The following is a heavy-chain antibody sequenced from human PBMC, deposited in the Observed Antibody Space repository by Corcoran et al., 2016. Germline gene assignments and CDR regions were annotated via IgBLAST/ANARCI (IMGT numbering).Heavy chain of an antibody. D-gene: IGHD3-16*01. CDR1: GGSISSSSYY. Sequence: QQLQVSGPGLVKPSETLSLTCTVSGGSISSSSYYWGWIRQPPGKGLEWIGSIYYSGSTYYNPSLKSRVTISVDTSKNQFSLKLSSVTAADTAVYYCARFGGHAFDIWGQGTMVTVSS. V-gene: IGHV4-39*07. CDR3: ARFGGHAFDI. J-gene: IGHJ3*02. CDR2: IYYSGST.